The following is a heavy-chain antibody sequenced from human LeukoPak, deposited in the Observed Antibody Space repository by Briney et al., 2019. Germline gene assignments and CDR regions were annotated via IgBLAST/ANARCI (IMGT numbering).Heavy chain of an antibody. J-gene: IGHJ4*02. CDR1: GYTFTGYY. Sequence: GASVKVSCKASGYTFTGYYMHWVRQAHGQGHGWKGWINPNSGDTKYSQKFQGRVTMTRDTSIRTAYMELTRLRSDDTAVYYCATQRGSYLWGTDFDYWGQGTLVTVSS. CDR2: INPNSGDT. D-gene: IGHD3-16*01. CDR3: ATQRGSYLWGTDFDY. V-gene: IGHV1-2*02.